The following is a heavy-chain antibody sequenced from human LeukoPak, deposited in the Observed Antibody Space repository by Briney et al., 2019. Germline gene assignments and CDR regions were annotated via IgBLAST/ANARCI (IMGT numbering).Heavy chain of an antibody. J-gene: IGHJ4*02. Sequence: GASVKVSCKASGGTFSSYAISWVRQAPGQGLEWMGGIIPIFGTANYAQKFQGRVTITADESTSTAYMELSSLRAEDTAVYYCATEAAAGGDYWGQGTLVTVSS. CDR1: GGTFSSYA. V-gene: IGHV1-69*01. CDR2: IIPIFGTA. CDR3: ATEAAAGGDY. D-gene: IGHD6-13*01.